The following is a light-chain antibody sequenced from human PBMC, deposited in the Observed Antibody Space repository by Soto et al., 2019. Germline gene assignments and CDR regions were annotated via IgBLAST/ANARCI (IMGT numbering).Light chain of an antibody. CDR1: SSNIGAGYD. Sequence: QSVLTQPPSVSGAPGQRVTISCTGSSSNIGAGYDVHWYQQLPGTAPKLLIYDNTNRPSGVPDRFSGSKSGTSASLAITGLQAEDEADYYCQSYDTSLRGRVFGGGTKLTV. J-gene: IGLJ2*01. CDR3: QSYDTSLRGRV. CDR2: DNT. V-gene: IGLV1-40*01.